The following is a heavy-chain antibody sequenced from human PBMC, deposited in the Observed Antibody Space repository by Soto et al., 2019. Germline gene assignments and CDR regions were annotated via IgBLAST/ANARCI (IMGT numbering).Heavy chain of an antibody. J-gene: IGHJ3*02. D-gene: IGHD3-9*01. CDR1: GFTFSSYA. V-gene: IGHV3-23*01. CDR3: AAELGIDDWDAFDI. Sequence: GGSLRLSCAASGFTFSSYAMSWVRQAPGKGLEWVSAISGSGSRTYYADSVRGRFTISRDNSKNTLYLQMNSLRAEDTAVYYCAAELGIDDWDAFDIWGQGTMVTVSS. CDR2: ISGSGSRT.